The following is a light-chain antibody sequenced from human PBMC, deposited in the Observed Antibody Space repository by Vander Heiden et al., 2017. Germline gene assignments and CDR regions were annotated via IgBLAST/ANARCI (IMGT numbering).Light chain of an antibody. V-gene: IGLV3-9*01. CDR2: RDS. CDR1: NIGSKN. J-gene: IGLJ2*01. Sequence: SYELTQPLSVSVALGQTARITCGGNNIGSKNVHWYQQKPGQAPVLAIYRDSNRPSGIPERFSGSNSGNTATLTISRAQAGHEADYYCQVWDSSTVVFGGGTKLTVL. CDR3: QVWDSSTVV.